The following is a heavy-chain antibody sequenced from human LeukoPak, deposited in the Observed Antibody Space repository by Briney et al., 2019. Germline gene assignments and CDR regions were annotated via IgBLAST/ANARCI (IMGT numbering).Heavy chain of an antibody. V-gene: IGHV4-39*07. CDR1: GGSISSSSYY. CDR3: ARSQYSSSWFH. Sequence: SETLSLTCTVSGGSISSSSYYWGWIRQPPGKGLEWIGSIYHSGSTYYNPSLKSRVTISVDTSKNQFSLKLSSVTAADTAVYYCARSQYSSSWFHWGQGTLVTVSS. D-gene: IGHD6-13*01. J-gene: IGHJ4*02. CDR2: IYHSGST.